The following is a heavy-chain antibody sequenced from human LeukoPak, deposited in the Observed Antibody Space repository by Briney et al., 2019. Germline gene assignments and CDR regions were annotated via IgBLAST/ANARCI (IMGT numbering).Heavy chain of an antibody. V-gene: IGHV4-31*03. CDR3: ARGSGIITIFGVVISAPDY. CDR1: GGSISSGGYY. Sequence: SQTLSLTCTVSGGSISSGGYYWSWIRQHPGKGLEWIGYIYYSGSTYYNPSLKSRVTISVDTSKNQFSLKLSSVTAADTAVYYCARGSGIITIFGVVISAPDYWGQGTLVTVSS. D-gene: IGHD3-3*01. CDR2: IYYSGST. J-gene: IGHJ4*02.